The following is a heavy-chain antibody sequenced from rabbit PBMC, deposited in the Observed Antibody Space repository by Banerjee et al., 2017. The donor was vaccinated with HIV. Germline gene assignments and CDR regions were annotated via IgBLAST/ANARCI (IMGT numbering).Heavy chain of an antibody. CDR3: ARVGYGGYGYDL. Sequence: QSLEESGGDLVKPGASLTLTCTASGFSFSSNYWLCWVRQAPGKGLEWIACIGAGSTYYATWAKGRFTISKTSSTTVTLQMTSLTAADTATYFCARVGYGGYGYDLWGPGTLVTVS. V-gene: IGHV1S40*01. J-gene: IGHJ4*01. D-gene: IGHD6-1*01. CDR2: IGAGST. CDR1: GFSFSSNYW.